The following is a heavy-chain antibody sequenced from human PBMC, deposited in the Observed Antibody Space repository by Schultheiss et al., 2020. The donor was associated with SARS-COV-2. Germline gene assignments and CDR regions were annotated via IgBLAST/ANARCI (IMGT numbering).Heavy chain of an antibody. Sequence: SETLSLTCAVSGGSISSGGYSWSWIRQPPGKGLEWIGYIYHSGSTYYNPSLKSRVTISVDRSKNQFSLKLSSVTAADTAVYYCARGLPYYASRGAFDIWGQGTMVTVSS. J-gene: IGHJ3*02. CDR1: GGSISSGGYS. V-gene: IGHV4-30-2*01. CDR2: IYHSGST. D-gene: IGHD2/OR15-2a*01. CDR3: ARGLPYYASRGAFDI.